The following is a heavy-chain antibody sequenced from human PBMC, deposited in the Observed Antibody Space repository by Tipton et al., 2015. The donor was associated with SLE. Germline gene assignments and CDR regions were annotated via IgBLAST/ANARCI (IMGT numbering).Heavy chain of an antibody. CDR2: VYNSGST. CDR3: ARGPRQPVVVVPAAITYYFYYMDV. J-gene: IGHJ6*03. D-gene: IGHD2-2*02. V-gene: IGHV4-59*12. CDR1: GGSISNYY. Sequence: LRLSCTVSGGSISNYYWSWIRQPPGKGLEWIGYVYNSGSTNYNPSLKSRVTISVDTSKNQFSLKLSSVTAADTAVYYCARGPRQPVVVVPAAITYYFYYMDVWGKGTTVTVSS.